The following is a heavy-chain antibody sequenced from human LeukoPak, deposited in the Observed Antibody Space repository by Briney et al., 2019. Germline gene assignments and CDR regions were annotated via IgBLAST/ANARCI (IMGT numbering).Heavy chain of an antibody. V-gene: IGHV3-23*01. CDR2: ISGGGIST. CDR3: TKGGATSGTNYFDY. Sequence: GGSLRLSCAASGFTFSIYAMSWVRQAPGKGLEWVSTISGGGISTYYADSVKGRFTISKDNSKNTLYLQMNSLRAEDTAVYYCTKGGATSGTNYFDYWGQGTQVTVSS. J-gene: IGHJ4*02. CDR1: GFTFSIYA. D-gene: IGHD1-26*01.